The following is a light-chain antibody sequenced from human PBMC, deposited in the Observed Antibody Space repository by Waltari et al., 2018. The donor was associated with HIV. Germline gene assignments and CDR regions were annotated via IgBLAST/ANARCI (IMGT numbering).Light chain of an antibody. V-gene: IGLV1-51*01. J-gene: IGLJ3*02. CDR1: TSNIGNNY. CDR2: DNN. Sequence: QSVLTQPPSVSAAPGQRVTISCSGSTSNIGNNYVSCYQHLPGAAPKLLIYDNNNRPSVIPDRFSGSKSGTSATLVITGLQTGDEAYYYCGTWDSSLSAVFGGGTKLTVL. CDR3: GTWDSSLSAV.